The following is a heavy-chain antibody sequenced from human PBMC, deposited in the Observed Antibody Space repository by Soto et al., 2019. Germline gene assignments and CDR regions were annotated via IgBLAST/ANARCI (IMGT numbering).Heavy chain of an antibody. CDR2: INPNSGGT. V-gene: IGHV1-2*02. CDR3: ARRPGGGGDYYYGMDV. D-gene: IGHD3-10*01. Sequence: QVQLEQSGAEVKKPGASVKVSCKASGYTFTEYYIHWVRQAPEQGLVWMGWINPNSGGTKYAQKFTGGVTLTNETSISTTYMELSSLKSDDTAVYYWARRPGGGGDYYYGMDVWGQGTTVTVSS. J-gene: IGHJ6*02. CDR1: GYTFTEYY.